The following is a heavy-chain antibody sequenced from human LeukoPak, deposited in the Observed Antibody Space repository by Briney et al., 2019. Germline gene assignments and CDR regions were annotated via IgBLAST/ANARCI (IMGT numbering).Heavy chain of an antibody. CDR1: GFSLSTSGMC. J-gene: IGHJ4*02. D-gene: IGHD3-22*01. CDR3: ARTLYYYDSSGYFPFDY. CDR2: IDWDDDK. Sequence: SGPALVNPTQTLTLTCTFSGFSLSTSGMCVSWIRQPPGKALEWLALIDWDDDKYYSTSLKTRLTISKDTSKNQVVLTMTNMDPVDTATYYCARTLYYYDSSGYFPFDYWGQGTLVTVSS. V-gene: IGHV2-70*01.